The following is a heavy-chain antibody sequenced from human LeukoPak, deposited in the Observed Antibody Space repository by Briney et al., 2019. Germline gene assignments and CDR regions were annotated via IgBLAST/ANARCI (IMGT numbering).Heavy chain of an antibody. D-gene: IGHD6-19*01. CDR2: INHSGST. CDR3: ARGRMWYSSGWYYFDY. V-gene: IGHV4-34*01. Sequence: SETLSLTCAVYGGSFSGYYWSWIRQPPGKGLEWIGEINHSGSTNYSPSLKSRVTISVDTSKNQFSLKLSSVTAADTAVYYCARGRMWYSSGWYYFDYWGQGTLVTVSS. CDR1: GGSFSGYY. J-gene: IGHJ4*02.